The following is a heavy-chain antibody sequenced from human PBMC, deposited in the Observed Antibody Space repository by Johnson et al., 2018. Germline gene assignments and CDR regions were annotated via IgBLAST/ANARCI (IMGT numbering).Heavy chain of an antibody. Sequence: VQLVQSGGGVVRPGGSMRLPCVGSGFSFDDYGMSWVRQAPGKGLEWVSGINWNGGSIGYADSVKGRFTISRDNAKNSLYLQMNSLRAEDTALYYCAKDMGIAAAGASYGMDVWGQGTTVTVSS. CDR2: INWNGGSI. V-gene: IGHV3-20*04. D-gene: IGHD6-13*01. J-gene: IGHJ6*02. CDR1: GFSFDDYG. CDR3: AKDMGIAAAGASYGMDV.